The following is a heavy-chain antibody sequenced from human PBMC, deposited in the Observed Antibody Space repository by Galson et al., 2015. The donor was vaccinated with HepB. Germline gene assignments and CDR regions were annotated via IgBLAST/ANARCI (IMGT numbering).Heavy chain of an antibody. V-gene: IGHV3-7*01. D-gene: IGHD4-17*01. CDR2: MKQDGGEK. J-gene: IGHJ4*02. Sequence: SLRLSCAASGFTFHNYWMNRVRHTPGKGLEWVASMKQDGGEKHYPDAVRGRFTISGDAATNSLLLQMNSLRAEDTAVYHCYDGHYSGRWGRGTQVTVSS. CDR1: GFTFHNYW. CDR3: YDGHYSGR.